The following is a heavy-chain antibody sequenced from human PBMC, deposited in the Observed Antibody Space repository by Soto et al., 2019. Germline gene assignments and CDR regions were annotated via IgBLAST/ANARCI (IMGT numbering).Heavy chain of an antibody. Sequence: ASVKVSCKASGYTFMNYDINWVRQATGQGLEWMGWMNPKSGNIGYAQKFQGRVTMTRNTSLSTAYMELSSLSSEDTAVYSCARGQYGGSWYALDYWGQGTLVTVSS. CDR2: MNPKSGNI. CDR1: GYTFMNYD. D-gene: IGHD6-13*01. V-gene: IGHV1-8*01. J-gene: IGHJ4*02. CDR3: ARGQYGGSWYALDY.